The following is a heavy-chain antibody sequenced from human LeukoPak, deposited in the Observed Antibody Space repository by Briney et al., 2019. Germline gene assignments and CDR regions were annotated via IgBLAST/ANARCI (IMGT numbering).Heavy chain of an antibody. Sequence: PGGSLRLSCAASGFTFSIYWMSWVRQAPGKGLEWVANIKQDGSEKFYVDSVKGRFTVSRDNAKNSLFLQMNSLRVEDTAVYYCATYDNWVAGDVWGQGTTVSVSS. D-gene: IGHD3-22*01. CDR1: GFTFSIYW. CDR2: IKQDGSEK. V-gene: IGHV3-7*01. CDR3: ATYDNWVAGDV. J-gene: IGHJ6*02.